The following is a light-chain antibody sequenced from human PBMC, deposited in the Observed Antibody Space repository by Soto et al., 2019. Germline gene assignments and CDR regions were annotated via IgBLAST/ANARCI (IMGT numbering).Light chain of an antibody. J-gene: IGKJ1*01. CDR2: AAP. Sequence: EIVLTQSPGTLSLSPGERATLSCRASQSVSSNYLAWYQQKPGQAPRLLIYAAPSRATGIPDRFSGSGSGTDFTLPISRLEPEDFAVYYCQQYGSSPWTFGQGTKVEIK. CDR3: QQYGSSPWT. CDR1: QSVSSNY. V-gene: IGKV3-20*01.